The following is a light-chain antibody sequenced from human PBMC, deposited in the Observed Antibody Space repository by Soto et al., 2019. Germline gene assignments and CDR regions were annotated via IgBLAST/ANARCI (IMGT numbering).Light chain of an antibody. J-gene: IGKJ1*01. V-gene: IGKV3-20*01. CDR1: QSVSNNY. CDR2: GAY. Sequence: EIVLTQSPGTLSLSPGERATLSRRASQSVSNNYLAWYQQKPGQAPRLLMFGAYSRSTGIPVRFSGSGSETDFTLTINRLEPEDFAMYYCQQYETSPWTFGQGTKVDIK. CDR3: QQYETSPWT.